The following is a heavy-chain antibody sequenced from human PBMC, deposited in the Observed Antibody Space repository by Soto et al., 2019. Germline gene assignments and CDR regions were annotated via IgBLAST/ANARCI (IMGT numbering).Heavy chain of an antibody. Sequence: EVLLVESGGGLVQPGGSMRLACAASGLTLSHYWMHWVRQVPGKGLVWVAEISNDERNIRTSYADSVKGRFTVSRDDAKNILYLQMNSLRGDDTAVYYCASLSAPDDFWGQGAQVTVSS. V-gene: IGHV3-74*01. CDR2: ISNDERNI. CDR1: GLTLSHYW. CDR3: ASLSAPDDF. D-gene: IGHD6-25*01. J-gene: IGHJ4*02.